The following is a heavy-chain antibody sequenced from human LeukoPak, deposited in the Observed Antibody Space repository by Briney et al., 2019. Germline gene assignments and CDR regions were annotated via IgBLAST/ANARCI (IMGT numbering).Heavy chain of an antibody. CDR1: GYTFTNYD. CDR3: ARTPPKGDIDY. V-gene: IGHV1-8*01. D-gene: IGHD2-21*02. J-gene: IGHJ4*02. Sequence: GASVNVSCKASGYTFTNYDINWVRQATGQGLEWLGWMSASSGNTGYAQKFQGRVSMTRATSISTAYLELSSLTFEDTAVYYCARTPPKGDIDYWGQGTLVTVSS. CDR2: MSASSGNT.